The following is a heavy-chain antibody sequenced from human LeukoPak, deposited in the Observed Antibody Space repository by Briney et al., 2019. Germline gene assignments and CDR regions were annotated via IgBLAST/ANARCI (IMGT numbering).Heavy chain of an antibody. CDR3: ARFGVDYDMDV. Sequence: PSETLSLTCTVSGGPINVHYGTGTRHPPGKGLEWIGQIHYSGRAAYNPSLKRRVTISVDTSKNQISLNLNSVPAADTAVYYCARFGVDYDMDVWGQGTTVAVSS. CDR1: GGPINVHY. D-gene: IGHD3-16*01. CDR2: IHYSGRA. V-gene: IGHV4-59*11. J-gene: IGHJ6*02.